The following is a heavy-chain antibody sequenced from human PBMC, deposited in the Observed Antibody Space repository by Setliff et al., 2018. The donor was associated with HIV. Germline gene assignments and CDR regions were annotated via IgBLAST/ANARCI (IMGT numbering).Heavy chain of an antibody. CDR2: IYYSGST. CDR3: ASLEKLDDISYFDY. Sequence: SETLSLTCTVSGGSIKSSSDYWGWIRQPPGKGLEWIGTIYYSGSTYYNPSLKSRVTISVDTSKNQFSLKLSSVTAAVTAVYFCASLEKLDDISYFDYWARERWSPSPQ. J-gene: IGHJ4*02. CDR1: GGSIKSSSDY. D-gene: IGHD3-3*02. V-gene: IGHV4-39*07.